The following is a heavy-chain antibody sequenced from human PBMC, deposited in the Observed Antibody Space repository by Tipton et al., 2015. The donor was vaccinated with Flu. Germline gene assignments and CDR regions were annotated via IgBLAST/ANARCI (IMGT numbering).Heavy chain of an antibody. CDR3: AREGSPGIWYFDY. D-gene: IGHD3-10*01. CDR1: GFTFSSYS. CDR2: ISSSSSYI. J-gene: IGHJ4*02. V-gene: IGHV3-21*01. Sequence: GSLRLSCAASGFTFSSYSMNWVRQAPGKGLEWVSSISSSSSYIYYADSVKGRFTISRDNAKNSLYLQMNSLRAEDTAVYYCAREGSPGIWYFDYWGQGTLVTVSS.